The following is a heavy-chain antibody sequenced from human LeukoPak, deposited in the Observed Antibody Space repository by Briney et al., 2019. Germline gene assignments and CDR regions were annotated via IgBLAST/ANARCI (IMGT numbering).Heavy chain of an antibody. J-gene: IGHJ4*02. CDR3: STGLIPTTGYY. CDR2: IRSKTDGGTT. V-gene: IGHV3-15*01. CDR1: EFTFKNAW. D-gene: IGHD1-1*01. Sequence: PGGSLRLSCAASEFTFKNAWMNWVRQAPGKGLEWVGRIRSKTDGGTTDYAAPVRGRFTISRDESKNMLYLQMNSLKTEDTAVYYCSTGLIPTTGYYWGQGTLVAVSS.